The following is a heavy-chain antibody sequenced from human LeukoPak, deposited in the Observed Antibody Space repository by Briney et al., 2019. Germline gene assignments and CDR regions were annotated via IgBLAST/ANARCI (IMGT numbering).Heavy chain of an antibody. CDR1: GVTFDDYV. Sequence: SGGALRLSSAASGVTFDDYVMYWVRQALGKGLGWVSLISGDGGSTYYADSVKGRVTISRDKSKNSLYLQMNSLRTEDTALYYCATLGGRDGYKSFDYWGQGTLVTVSS. D-gene: IGHD5-24*01. CDR3: ATLGGRDGYKSFDY. J-gene: IGHJ4*02. CDR2: ISGDGGST. V-gene: IGHV3-43*02.